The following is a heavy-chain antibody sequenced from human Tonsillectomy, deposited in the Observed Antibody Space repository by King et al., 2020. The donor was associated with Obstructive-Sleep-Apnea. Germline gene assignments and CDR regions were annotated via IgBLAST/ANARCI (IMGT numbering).Heavy chain of an antibody. CDR2: ISAYNGNT. CDR1: GYTLTSNG. V-gene: IGHV1-18*01. CDR3: AKNYYDSSGYYSSDTFDL. J-gene: IGHJ3*01. Sequence: QLVQSGAEVKKPGASVKVSCKASGYTLTSNGISWVRQAPGQGLEWMGWISAYNGNTKYSQKLQGRVTMTTDTSTSTAYMELRSLRSDDTAVYYCAKNYYDSSGYYSSDTFDLWGQGTMVIVSS. D-gene: IGHD3-22*01.